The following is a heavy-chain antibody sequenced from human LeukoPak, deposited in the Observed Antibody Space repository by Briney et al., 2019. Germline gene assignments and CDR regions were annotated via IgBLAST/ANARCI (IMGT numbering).Heavy chain of an antibody. CDR1: GFTFSSYG. J-gene: IGHJ4*02. Sequence: GGSLRLSCAASGFTFSSYGMHWVRQAPGKGLEWVSYISSSSSTIYYADSVKGRFTISRDNAKNSLYLQMNSLRAEDTAVYYCARARQHIVVVTAIDYWGQGTLVTVSS. CDR2: ISSSSSTI. CDR3: ARARQHIVVVTAIDY. D-gene: IGHD2-21*02. V-gene: IGHV3-48*04.